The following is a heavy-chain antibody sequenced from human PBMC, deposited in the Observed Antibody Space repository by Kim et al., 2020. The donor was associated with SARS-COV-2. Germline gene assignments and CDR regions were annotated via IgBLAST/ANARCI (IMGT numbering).Heavy chain of an antibody. V-gene: IGHV3-23*01. D-gene: IGHD3-10*01. J-gene: IGHJ4*02. Sequence: KGRFTISRDKSKNTLYLQMNSLRAEDTAVYYCAKDRITMVRGVIILFDYWGQGTLVTVSS. CDR3: AKDRITMVRGVIILFDY.